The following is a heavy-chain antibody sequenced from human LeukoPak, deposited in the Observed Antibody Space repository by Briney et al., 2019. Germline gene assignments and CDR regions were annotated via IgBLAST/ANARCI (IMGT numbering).Heavy chain of an antibody. V-gene: IGHV4-4*07. Sequence: TSSETLSLTCTVSGGSISSYYWSWIRQPAGKGLEWIGRIYTSGSTNYNPSLKSRVTMSVDTSKNQFSLKLSSVTAADTAVYYCARDLSYGSGSYYIPFDHWGQGTLVTVSS. CDR3: ARDLSYGSGSYYIPFDH. CDR2: IYTSGST. J-gene: IGHJ4*02. D-gene: IGHD3-10*01. CDR1: GGSISSYY.